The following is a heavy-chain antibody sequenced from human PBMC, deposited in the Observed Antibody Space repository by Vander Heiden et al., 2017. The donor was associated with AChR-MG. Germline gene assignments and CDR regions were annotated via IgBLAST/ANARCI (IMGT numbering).Heavy chain of an antibody. J-gene: IGHJ5*02. V-gene: IGHV1-46*03. D-gene: IGHD3-10*01. CDR2: INPSGGST. Sequence: QVPLVQSGAEVKKPGASVKVSFKASGYTFTSHYMHWVRQAPGQGREWMGIINPSGGSTSYAQKFQGRVTMTRDTSTSTVYMELSSLRSEDTAVYYCARGTYYYGSGSLSPGPFDPWGQGTLVTVSS. CDR3: ARGTYYYGSGSLSPGPFDP. CDR1: GYTFTSHY.